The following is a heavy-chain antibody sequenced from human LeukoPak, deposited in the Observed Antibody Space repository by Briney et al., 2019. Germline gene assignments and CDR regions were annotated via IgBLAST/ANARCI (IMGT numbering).Heavy chain of an antibody. D-gene: IGHD2-21*01. J-gene: IGHJ3*02. CDR2: IYYSGST. CDR1: GGSISSSGYY. V-gene: IGHV4-61*05. Sequence: SETLSLTCTVSGGSISSSGYYWGWIRQPPGKGLEWIGYIYYSGSTNYNPSLKSRVTISVDTPKNQFSLKLSSVTAADTAVYYCARLQSINVFDIWGQGTMVTVSS. CDR3: ARLQSINVFDI.